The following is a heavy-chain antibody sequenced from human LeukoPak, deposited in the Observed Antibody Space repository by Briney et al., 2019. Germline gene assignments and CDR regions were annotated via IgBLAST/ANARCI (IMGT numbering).Heavy chain of an antibody. CDR2: IYYSGST. Sequence: SETLSLTCTASGGSISSYYWSWIRKPPGKGLEWIGYIYYSGSTNYNPSLKSRVTISVDTSKNQFSLKLSSVTAADTAVYYCARGPEMATIYYFDYWGQGTLVTVSS. J-gene: IGHJ4*02. V-gene: IGHV4-59*01. CDR1: GGSISSYY. CDR3: ARGPEMATIYYFDY. D-gene: IGHD5-24*01.